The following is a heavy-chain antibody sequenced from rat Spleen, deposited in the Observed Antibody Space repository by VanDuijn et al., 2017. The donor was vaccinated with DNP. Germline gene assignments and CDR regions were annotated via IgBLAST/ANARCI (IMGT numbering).Heavy chain of an antibody. V-gene: IGHV5-29*01. CDR2: IIYDGSST. D-gene: IGHD5-1*01. J-gene: IGHJ4*01. CDR3: ARVQLGYYALDA. CDR1: GFTFSNYD. Sequence: EVQLVESGGGLVQPGRSLKLSCAASGFTFSNYDMAWVRQAPTRGLDWVATIIYDGSSTFYRDSVKGRFTISRDNAKSTLYLQMDSLRSEETATYYCARVQLGYYALDAWGQGTSVTVSS.